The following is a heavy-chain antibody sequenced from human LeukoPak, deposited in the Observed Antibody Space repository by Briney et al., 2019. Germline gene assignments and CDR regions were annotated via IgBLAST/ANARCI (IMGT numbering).Heavy chain of an antibody. Sequence: LRLSCAASGFTFSSYGMHWIRQPPGKGLEWIGEINHSGSTNYNPSLKSRVTISVDTSKNQFSLKLSSVTAADTAVYYCARGLRNYGVHYFDYWGQGTLVTVSS. CDR3: ARGLRNYGVHYFDY. CDR1: GFTFSSYG. J-gene: IGHJ4*02. V-gene: IGHV4-34*01. CDR2: INHSGST. D-gene: IGHD1-7*01.